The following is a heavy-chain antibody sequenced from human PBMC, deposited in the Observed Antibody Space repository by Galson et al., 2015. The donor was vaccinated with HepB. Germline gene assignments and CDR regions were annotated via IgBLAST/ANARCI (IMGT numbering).Heavy chain of an antibody. Sequence: TLSLTCTVSGGSISSGGYYWSWIRQHPGKGLEWIGYIYYSGSTYYNPSLKSRVTISVDTSKNQFSLKLSSVTAADTAVYYCARFTSYGYDFDSWGQGTLVPVS. CDR2: IYYSGST. V-gene: IGHV4-31*03. D-gene: IGHD5-18*01. CDR1: GGSISSGGYY. J-gene: IGHJ4*02. CDR3: ARFTSYGYDFDS.